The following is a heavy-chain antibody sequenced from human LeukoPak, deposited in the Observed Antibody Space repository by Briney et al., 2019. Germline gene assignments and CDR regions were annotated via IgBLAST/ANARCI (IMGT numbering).Heavy chain of an antibody. CDR3: ATWAPAVAGPYYYYYMDV. J-gene: IGHJ6*03. Sequence: ASVKVSCKVSGYTLTELSMHWVRHAPGKGLEWMGGFDPEDGETIYAQKFQGRVTMTEDTSTDTAYMELSSLRSEDTAVYYCATWAPAVAGPYYYYYMDVWGKGTTVTVSS. CDR2: FDPEDGET. D-gene: IGHD6-19*01. V-gene: IGHV1-24*01. CDR1: GYTLTELS.